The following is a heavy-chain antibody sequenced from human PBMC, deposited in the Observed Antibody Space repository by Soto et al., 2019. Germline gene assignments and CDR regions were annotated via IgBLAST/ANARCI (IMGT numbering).Heavy chain of an antibody. CDR2: IIPIFGTA. V-gene: IGHV1-69*01. Sequence: QVQLVQSGAEVKKPGSSVKVSCKASGGTFSSYAISWVRQAPGQGLEWMGGIIPIFGTANYAQKFQGRVTITADESTSTAYMELSSLRSEDTAVYYCARGRRYYGSGSYWDYYGMDVWGQGTTVTVSS. D-gene: IGHD3-10*01. CDR1: GGTFSSYA. J-gene: IGHJ6*02. CDR3: ARGRRYYGSGSYWDYYGMDV.